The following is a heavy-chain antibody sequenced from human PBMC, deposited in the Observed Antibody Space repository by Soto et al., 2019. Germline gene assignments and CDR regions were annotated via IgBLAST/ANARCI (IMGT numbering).Heavy chain of an antibody. CDR3: ARTVVVPAAIQRFYYYYGMDV. V-gene: IGHV2-70*01. CDR2: IDWDDDK. Sequence: GSGPTLVDPTQHLTLTGPFSGISLSTSGMCVSWIRQPPGKALEWLALIDWDDDKYYSTSLKTSLTISKDTSKNQVVLTMTNMDPVDTATYYCARTVVVPAAIQRFYYYYGMDVWGQGTTVTVSS. CDR1: GISLSTSGMC. J-gene: IGHJ6*02. D-gene: IGHD2-2*01.